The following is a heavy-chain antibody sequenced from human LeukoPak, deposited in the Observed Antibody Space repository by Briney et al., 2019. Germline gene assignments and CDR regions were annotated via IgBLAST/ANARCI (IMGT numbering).Heavy chain of an antibody. CDR3: ARVATSLARDDY. V-gene: IGHV3-48*01. J-gene: IGHJ4*02. CDR2: ISESSSTK. Sequence: GGSLRLSCAASGFTFSNAWMSWVRQAPGKGLEWVSYISESSSTKYYADSVKGRFTISRDNAQNSLFLQMSSLRAEDTAVYYCARVATSLARDDYWGQGTLVTVSS. CDR1: GFTFSNAW.